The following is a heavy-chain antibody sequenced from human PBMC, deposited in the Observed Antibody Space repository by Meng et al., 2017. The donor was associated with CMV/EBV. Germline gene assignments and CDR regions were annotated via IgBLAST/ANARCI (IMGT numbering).Heavy chain of an antibody. CDR3: ARGGGVGALGY. Sequence: VGVVDSGGGVVQPWRSLRLSCAASGFTFSSYAMHWVRQAPGKGLEWVAVISYDGSNKYYADSVKGRFTISRDNSKNTLYLQMNSLRAEDTAVYYCARGGGVGALGYWGQGTLVTVSS. CDR1: GFTFSSYA. CDR2: ISYDGSNK. V-gene: IGHV3-30-3*01. J-gene: IGHJ4*02. D-gene: IGHD1-26*01.